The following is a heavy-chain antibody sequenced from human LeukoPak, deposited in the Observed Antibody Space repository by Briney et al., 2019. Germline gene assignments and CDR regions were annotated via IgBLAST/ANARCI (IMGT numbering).Heavy chain of an antibody. J-gene: IGHJ5*02. CDR2: IYYSGST. V-gene: IGHV4-39*01. CDR1: GGSISSSSYY. CDR3: ARRADFTTVVTPPSALNWFDP. Sequence: SSETLSLTCTVSGGSISSSSYYWGWIRQPPGKGLEWIGSIYYSGSTYYNPSLKSRVTISVDTSKNQFSLKLSSVTAADTAVYYCARRADFTTVVTPPSALNWFDPWGQGTLVTVSS. D-gene: IGHD4-17*01.